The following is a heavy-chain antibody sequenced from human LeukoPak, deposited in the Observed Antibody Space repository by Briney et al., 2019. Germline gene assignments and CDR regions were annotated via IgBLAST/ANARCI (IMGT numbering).Heavy chain of an antibody. CDR1: GGSISSGGYY. Sequence: PSQTLSLTCTVSGGSISSGGYYWSWIRQHPGKGLEWIVYIYYSGSTYYSPSLKSRVTISVDTSKNQFSLKLSSVTAADTAVYYCARHSLGYCSSTSCYYAFDIWGQGTMVTVSS. D-gene: IGHD2-2*01. CDR3: ARHSLGYCSSTSCYYAFDI. CDR2: IYYSGST. J-gene: IGHJ3*02. V-gene: IGHV4-31*03.